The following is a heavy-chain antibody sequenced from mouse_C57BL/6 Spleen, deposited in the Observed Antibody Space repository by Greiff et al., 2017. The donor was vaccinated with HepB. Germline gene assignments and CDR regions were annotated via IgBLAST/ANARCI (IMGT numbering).Heavy chain of an antibody. J-gene: IGHJ2*01. V-gene: IGHV1-76*01. CDR3: ARHDYFDY. CDR1: GYTFTDYY. CDR2: IYPGSGNT. Sequence: VKVVESGAELVRPGASVKLSCKASGYTFTDYYINWVKQRPGQGLEWIARIYPGSGNTYYNEKFKGKATLTAEKSSSTAYMQLSSLTSEDSAVYFCARHDYFDYWGQGTTLTVSS.